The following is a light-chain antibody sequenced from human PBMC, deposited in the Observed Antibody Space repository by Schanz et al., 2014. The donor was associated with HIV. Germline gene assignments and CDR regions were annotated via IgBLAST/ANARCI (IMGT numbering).Light chain of an antibody. Sequence: DIQMTQFPSTLSASVGDRVTITCRASQSIGNSLAWFQQKPGKAPNLLIYAASSLQSGVPSRFSGSGSGTDFSLTISSLQPEDFATYYCQQSYSTPGTFGQGTKLEIK. CDR1: QSIGNS. CDR2: AAS. V-gene: IGKV1-39*01. CDR3: QQSYSTPGT. J-gene: IGKJ2*02.